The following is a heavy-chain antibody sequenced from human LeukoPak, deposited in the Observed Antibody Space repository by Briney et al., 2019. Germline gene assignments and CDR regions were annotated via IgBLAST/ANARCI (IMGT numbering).Heavy chain of an antibody. CDR2: INPNSGGT. Sequence: ASVKVSCKASGYTFTGYYMHWVRQAPGQGLEWMGWINPNSGGTNYAQKFQGRVTMTRDTSISTAYMELSRLRSDDTAVYYCARLWSSSPRTPIDYWGQGTLVTVSS. CDR3: ARLWSSSPRTPIDY. D-gene: IGHD3-3*01. J-gene: IGHJ4*02. CDR1: GYTFTGYY. V-gene: IGHV1-2*02.